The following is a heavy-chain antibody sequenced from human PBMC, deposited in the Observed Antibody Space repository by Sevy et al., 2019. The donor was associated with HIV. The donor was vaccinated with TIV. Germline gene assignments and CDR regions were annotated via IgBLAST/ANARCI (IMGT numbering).Heavy chain of an antibody. Sequence: SETLSLTCTVSGASISNYYWSWIRQPAGKGLEWIGRIDTRGDTHYNPAPKGRVTLSLDTSQKHFSLKLTSVIAADTAVYYCARDVAIRGVFPTFYYHYYMDVWGKGTTVTVSS. J-gene: IGHJ6*03. CDR1: GASISNYY. D-gene: IGHD3-10*01. CDR2: IDTRGDT. CDR3: ARDVAIRGVFPTFYYHYYMDV. V-gene: IGHV4-4*07.